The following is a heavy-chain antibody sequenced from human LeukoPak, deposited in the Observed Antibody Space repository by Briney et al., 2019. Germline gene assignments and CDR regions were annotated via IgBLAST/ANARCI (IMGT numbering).Heavy chain of an antibody. CDR2: ISGSGGST. V-gene: IGHV3-23*01. CDR3: ARSIPDIVVLPAAIDY. J-gene: IGHJ4*02. CDR1: GFTFSSYA. D-gene: IGHD2-2*01. Sequence: GGSLRLSCAASGFTFSSYAMSWVRQAPGKGLEWVSAISGSGGSTYYADSVKGRFTISRDNSKNTLYLQMSSLRAEDTAVYYCARSIPDIVVLPAAIDYWGQGTLVTVSS.